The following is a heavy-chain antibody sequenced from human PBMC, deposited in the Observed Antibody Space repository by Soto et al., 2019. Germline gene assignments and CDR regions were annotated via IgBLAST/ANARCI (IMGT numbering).Heavy chain of an antibody. CDR2: IYWNDDK. CDR3: ARFPCSGGNCANPTGFDH. Sequence: GSGPTLVNPTQTLTLTCTFSGFSLSTSGVGVGWIRQPPGKALEWLALIYWNDDKRYSPSLKTRLTFTKDTSKDQVVLTMTNMDPVDTGTYYCARFPCSGGNCANPTGFDHWGQGTLVTVS. D-gene: IGHD6-25*01. V-gene: IGHV2-5*01. CDR1: GFSLSTSGVG. J-gene: IGHJ4*02.